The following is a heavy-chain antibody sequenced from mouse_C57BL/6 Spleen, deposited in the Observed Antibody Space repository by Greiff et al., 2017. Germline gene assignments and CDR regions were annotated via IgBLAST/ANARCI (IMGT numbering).Heavy chain of an antibody. J-gene: IGHJ1*03. V-gene: IGHV1-15*01. Sequence: VQLQESGAELVRPGASVTLSCKASGYTFTDYEMHWVKQTPVHGLEWIGAIDPETGGTAYNQKFKGKAILTADKSSSTAYMELRSLTSEDSAVYYCTRSSTVVGYFDVWGTGTTVTVSS. D-gene: IGHD1-1*01. CDR2: IDPETGGT. CDR3: TRSSTVVGYFDV. CDR1: GYTFTDYE.